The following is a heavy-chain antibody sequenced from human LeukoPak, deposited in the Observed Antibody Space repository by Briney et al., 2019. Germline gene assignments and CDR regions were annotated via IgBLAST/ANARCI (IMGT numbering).Heavy chain of an antibody. J-gene: IGHJ3*01. V-gene: IGHV3-23*01. CDR2: ISVSGNT. D-gene: IGHD6-19*01. Sequence: GGSLRLSCAASGFTLSSYAMSWVRQGPGKGLEWVSAISVSGNTYHADSVKGRFTISRDSYKNTLYLEMNVLRLEDTSVYFCVKDSPDRSVTGDVFDSWGLGTMVTVSS. CDR1: GFTLSSYA. CDR3: VKDSPDRSVTGDVFDS.